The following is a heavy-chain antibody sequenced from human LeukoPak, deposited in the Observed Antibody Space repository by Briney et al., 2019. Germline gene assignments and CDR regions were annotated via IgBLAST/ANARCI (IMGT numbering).Heavy chain of an antibody. CDR2: ISTYNGMT. CDR3: ARDFSNFSYGTWFDP. CDR1: GYTFTRYG. V-gene: IGHV1-18*01. Sequence: ASVKVSCKASGYTFTRYGITWVRQAPGQGLEWMGWISTYNGMTNYAQKVQDRVTMTTDTSTSTVYMELRSLRSDDTALYFCARDFSNFSYGTWFDPWGQGTLVTVSS. J-gene: IGHJ5*02. D-gene: IGHD1-1*01.